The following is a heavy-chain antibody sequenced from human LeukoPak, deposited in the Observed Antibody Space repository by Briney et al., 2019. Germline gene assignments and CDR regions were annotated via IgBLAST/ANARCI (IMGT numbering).Heavy chain of an antibody. Sequence: SETLSLTCAVYGGSFSGYYWSWIRQPPGKGLEWIGEINHSGSTNYNPSLKSRVTISVDTSKNQFSLKLSSVTAADTAVYYCARERQLHYFDYWGQGTLVTVSS. V-gene: IGHV4-34*01. CDR1: GGSFSGYY. CDR2: INHSGST. D-gene: IGHD6-6*01. J-gene: IGHJ4*02. CDR3: ARERQLHYFDY.